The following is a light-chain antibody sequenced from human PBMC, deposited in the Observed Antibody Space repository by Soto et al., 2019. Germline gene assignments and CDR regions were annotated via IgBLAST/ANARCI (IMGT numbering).Light chain of an antibody. Sequence: IHMTQSPSSLSASVGDRVTITCRASQRITTYLNWYQQKSGEAPKLLISTSGTLQRGVPSRFTGSGSGTDFTLTTTSLPPADFATYFCQQTYSTPYTFGQGTKLEIK. CDR3: QQTYSTPYT. V-gene: IGKV1-39*01. CDR1: QRITTY. CDR2: TSG. J-gene: IGKJ2*01.